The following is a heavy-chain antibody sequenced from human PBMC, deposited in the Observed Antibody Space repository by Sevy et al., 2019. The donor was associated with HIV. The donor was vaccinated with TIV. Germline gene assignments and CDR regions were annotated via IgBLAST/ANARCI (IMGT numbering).Heavy chain of an antibody. J-gene: IGHJ6*02. D-gene: IGHD1-1*01. CDR2: ISSSSSYI. CDR3: AREGYYWNGFNYYYYGMDV. Sequence: GGSLRLSFAASGLTFSSYSMNWVRQAPGKGLEWVSTISSSSSYIYYADSVKGRFTISRDNAKNSLYLQMNSLRAEDTAVYYCAREGYYWNGFNYYYYGMDVWGQGTTVTVSS. CDR1: GLTFSSYS. V-gene: IGHV3-21*01.